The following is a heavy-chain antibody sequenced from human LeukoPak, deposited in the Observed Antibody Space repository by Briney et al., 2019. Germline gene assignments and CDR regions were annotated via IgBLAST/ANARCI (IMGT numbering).Heavy chain of an antibody. CDR3: AKVASRWFGELPDY. J-gene: IGHJ4*02. Sequence: PGGSLRLSCAASGFTFSSYAMSWVRQAPGKGLEWVSTISGSGGSTYYADSVKGRFTISRDNSKNTLYLQMNSLRAEDTAVYYCAKVASRWFGELPDYWGQGTLVTVSS. V-gene: IGHV3-23*01. CDR1: GFTFSSYA. D-gene: IGHD3-10*01. CDR2: ISGSGGST.